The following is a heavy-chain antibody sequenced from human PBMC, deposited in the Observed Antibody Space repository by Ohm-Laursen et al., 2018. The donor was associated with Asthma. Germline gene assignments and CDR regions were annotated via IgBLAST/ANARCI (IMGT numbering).Heavy chain of an antibody. CDR3: ARDYYDSSGYRASYYYYYGMDV. D-gene: IGHD3-22*01. Sequence: SSVKVSCKASGYTFSSYGISWVRQAPGQGLEWMGWISVYNGDTNYAQKLQGRVTMTTDTSTSTAYMELSSLRSEDTAVYYCARDYYDSSGYRASYYYYYGMDVWGQGTTVTVSS. V-gene: IGHV1-18*01. CDR2: ISVYNGDT. CDR1: GYTFSSYG. J-gene: IGHJ6*02.